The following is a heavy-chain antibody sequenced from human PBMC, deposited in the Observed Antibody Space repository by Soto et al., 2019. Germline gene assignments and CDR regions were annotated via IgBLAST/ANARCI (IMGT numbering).Heavy chain of an antibody. CDR1: GGSISSSSYY. J-gene: IGHJ4*02. CDR2: IYYSGST. Sequence: SETLSLTCTVSGGSISSSSYYWGWIRQPPGKGLEWIGSIYYSGSTYYNPSLKSRVTISVDTSKNQFSLKLSSVTAADTAVYYCASDHYGSGQGQPYWGQGTLVTVSS. D-gene: IGHD3-10*01. CDR3: ASDHYGSGQGQPY. V-gene: IGHV4-39*01.